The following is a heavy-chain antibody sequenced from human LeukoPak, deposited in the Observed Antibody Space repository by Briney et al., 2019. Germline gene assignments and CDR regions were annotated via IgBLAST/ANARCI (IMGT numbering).Heavy chain of an antibody. J-gene: IGHJ4*02. CDR1: GYIFPSYD. D-gene: IGHD3-22*01. Sequence: ASVKVFCKSSGYIFPSYDINWVRHATAQGLEWMGWMNSNSGNKGYAQKFQGSVNMTKHTYISTAYMDQSSLRSEDTAVYYCARLGSGYWFLWGQGTLVTVSS. CDR3: ARLGSGYWFL. V-gene: IGHV1-8*01. CDR2: MNSNSGNK.